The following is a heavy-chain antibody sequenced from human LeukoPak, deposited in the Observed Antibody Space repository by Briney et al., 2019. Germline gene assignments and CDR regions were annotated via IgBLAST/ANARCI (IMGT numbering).Heavy chain of an antibody. J-gene: IGHJ6*03. CDR2: INHSGI. D-gene: IGHD6-19*01. V-gene: IGHV4-34*01. CDR3: ASACSGWSLNYYYYYMDV. CDR1: GGSFSGYY. Sequence: SETLSLTCAVYGGSFSGYYWNWIRQPPGKGLEWIGEINHSGIKYNPSLKSRVTISVDTSKNQFSLKLSSVTAADTAVYYCASACSGWSLNYYYYYMDVWGKGTTVTVSS.